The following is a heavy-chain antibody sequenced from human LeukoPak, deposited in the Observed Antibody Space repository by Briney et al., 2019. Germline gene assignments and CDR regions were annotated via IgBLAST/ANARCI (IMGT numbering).Heavy chain of an antibody. D-gene: IGHD1-26*01. CDR3: TKSRGVGATRGAFDI. Sequence: SGGSLRLSCAASGFTFSSYGMHWVRQAPGKGLEWVAVISYDGSNKYYADSVKGRFTISRDNSKNTLYLQMNSLRAEDTAVYYCTKSRGVGATRGAFDIWGQGTMVTVSS. CDR1: GFTFSSYG. V-gene: IGHV3-30*18. J-gene: IGHJ3*02. CDR2: ISYDGSNK.